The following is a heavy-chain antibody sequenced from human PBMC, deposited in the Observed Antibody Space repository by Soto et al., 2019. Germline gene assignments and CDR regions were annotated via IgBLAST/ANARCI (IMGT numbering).Heavy chain of an antibody. CDR1: GYTFTGYY. CDR3: GRGRSGQIVVFY. Sequence: ASVKVSCKASGYTFTGYYIHWVRQAPVQGLEWMGWINPNSGGTNYAQKFQGWVTMTRDTSISTAYMELSRLRSDDTAVYYCGRGRSGQIVVFYWGQGTPVNVSS. V-gene: IGHV1-2*04. J-gene: IGHJ4*02. CDR2: INPNSGGT. D-gene: IGHD5-12*01.